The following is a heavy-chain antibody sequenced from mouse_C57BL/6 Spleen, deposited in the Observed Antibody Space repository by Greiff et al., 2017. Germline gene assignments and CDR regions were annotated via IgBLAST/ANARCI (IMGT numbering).Heavy chain of an antibody. CDR2: IYPRSGNT. V-gene: IGHV1-81*01. CDR1: GYTFTSYG. D-gene: IGHD4-1*01. J-gene: IGHJ3*01. Sequence: QVQLQQSGAELARPGASVKLSCKASGYTFTSYGISWVKQRTGQGLEWIGEIYPRSGNTYYNEKFKGKATLTADKSSSTAYMELRSLTSEDSAVYFCARGGLGLGFAYWGQGTLVTVSA. CDR3: ARGGLGLGFAY.